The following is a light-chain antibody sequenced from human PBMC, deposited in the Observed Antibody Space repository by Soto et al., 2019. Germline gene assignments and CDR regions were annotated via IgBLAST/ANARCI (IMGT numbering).Light chain of an antibody. CDR3: QQYDNWPIT. CDR1: QSVSTN. J-gene: IGKJ5*01. CDR2: GAS. V-gene: IGKV3-15*01. Sequence: EIAMTQSPASLSVSPGERATLSCRASQSVSTNLAWYQQKPGQAPRLLMYGASTRAIGIPARFTGDGSGTEFTLTISSLPPEDVTFYYCQQYDNWPITFGQGTRLEIK.